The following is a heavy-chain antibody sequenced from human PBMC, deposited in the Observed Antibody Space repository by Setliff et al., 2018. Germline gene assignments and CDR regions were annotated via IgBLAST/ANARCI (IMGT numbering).Heavy chain of an antibody. Sequence: ASVKVSCKASGYSFTSFSITWVRQAPGQGLEWLGWVSTYNGDTKSAQKFRGRVTMTTDISTSTVYMELRTLRSDDTAMYYCARRPIALAGYRKGAFDIWGQGTMVTVSS. CDR1: GYSFTSFS. V-gene: IGHV1-18*01. J-gene: IGHJ3*02. CDR2: VSTYNGDT. CDR3: ARRPIALAGYRKGAFDI. D-gene: IGHD6-19*01.